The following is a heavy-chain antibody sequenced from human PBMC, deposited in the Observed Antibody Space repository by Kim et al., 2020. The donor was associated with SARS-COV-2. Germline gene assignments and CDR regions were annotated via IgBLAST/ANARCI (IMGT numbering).Heavy chain of an antibody. Sequence: GGSLRLSCAASGFTFSDYAMSWVRQTPEKGLEWVSAISGDGAHKYYTVSVKGRFTVSRDNSRNTVYLQMNILRAEDSALYYCVREVISSGWFTADYWGQG. V-gene: IGHV3-23*01. D-gene: IGHD6-19*01. J-gene: IGHJ4*02. CDR3: VREVISSGWFTADY. CDR1: GFTFSDYA. CDR2: ISGDGAHK.